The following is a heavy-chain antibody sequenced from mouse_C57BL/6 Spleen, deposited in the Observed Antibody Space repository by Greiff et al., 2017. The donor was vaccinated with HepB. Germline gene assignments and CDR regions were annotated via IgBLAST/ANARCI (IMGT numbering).Heavy chain of an antibody. Sequence: VQLQQSGAELVRPGSSVKLSCKASGYTFTSYWMDWVKQRPGQGLEWIGNIYPSDSETHYNQKFKDKATLTVDKSSSTAYMQLSSLTSEDSAVYYWARSRNYQAWFAYWGQGTLVTVSA. D-gene: IGHD2-1*01. CDR2: IYPSDSET. J-gene: IGHJ3*01. CDR3: ARSRNYQAWFAY. V-gene: IGHV1-61*01. CDR1: GYTFTSYW.